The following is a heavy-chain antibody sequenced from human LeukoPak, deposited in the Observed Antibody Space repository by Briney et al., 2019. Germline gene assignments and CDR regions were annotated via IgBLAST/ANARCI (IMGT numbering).Heavy chain of an antibody. Sequence: ESGPTLVNPTQTLTLTCTFSGFSLTTNGVGVGWIRQPPGKALEWLALIYWDDDKRYRPSLKSRLTITKDTSKNKVVLTMTNMDPVDTATYYCAHALIMLRGYSYGYRAFDIWGQGTMVTVSS. CDR3: AHALIMLRGYSYGYRAFDI. V-gene: IGHV2-5*02. CDR2: IYWDDDK. J-gene: IGHJ3*02. D-gene: IGHD5-18*01. CDR1: GFSLTTNGVG.